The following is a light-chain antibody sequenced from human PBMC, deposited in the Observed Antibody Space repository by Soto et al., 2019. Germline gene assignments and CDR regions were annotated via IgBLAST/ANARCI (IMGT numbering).Light chain of an antibody. CDR3: QQYNNWPAIT. V-gene: IGKV3D-15*01. J-gene: IGKJ5*01. Sequence: EVVMTQSPATLSVSPGERATLSCRASQSVSSNLAWYQQKPGQAPRLFIYGASTRATGIPARFSGSGFGTEFTLTISSLQSEDFAVYYCQQYNNWPAITFGQGTRLEIK. CDR2: GAS. CDR1: QSVSSN.